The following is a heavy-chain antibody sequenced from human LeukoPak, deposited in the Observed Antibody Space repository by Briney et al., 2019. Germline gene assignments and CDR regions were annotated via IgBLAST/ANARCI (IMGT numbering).Heavy chain of an antibody. CDR3: ARGTRSPSYYDFWSGFSGTYYMDV. Sequence: GASVKVSCKASGYTFTGYYMHWVRQAPGQGLEWMGWINPNSGGTNYAQKFQGRVTMTRDTSISTAYMELSRLRSDDTAVYYCARGTRSPSYYDFWSGFSGTYYMDVWGKGTTVTVSS. V-gene: IGHV1-2*02. D-gene: IGHD3-3*01. CDR2: INPNSGGT. J-gene: IGHJ6*03. CDR1: GYTFTGYY.